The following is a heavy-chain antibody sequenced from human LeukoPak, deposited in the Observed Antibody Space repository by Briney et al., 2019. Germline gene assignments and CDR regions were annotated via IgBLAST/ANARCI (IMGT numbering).Heavy chain of an antibody. CDR3: ARADIRVGASLGAFDI. Sequence: ASVKVSCKASGYTFTSYGISWVRQAPGQGLEWMGWISAYNGNTNYAQKLQGRVTMTTDTSTSTAYMELRSLRSDDTAVYYCARADIRVGASLGAFDIWGQGTMVTVSS. J-gene: IGHJ3*02. CDR2: ISAYNGNT. CDR1: GYTFTSYG. D-gene: IGHD1-26*01. V-gene: IGHV1-18*01.